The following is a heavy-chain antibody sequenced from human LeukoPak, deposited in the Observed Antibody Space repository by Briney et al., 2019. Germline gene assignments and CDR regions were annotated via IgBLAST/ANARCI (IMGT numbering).Heavy chain of an antibody. J-gene: IGHJ4*02. CDR1: GDSVSSNSAA. V-gene: IGHV6-1*01. CDR3: ARVPYYYGNTGYYYNTRDYCFDY. Sequence: SQTLSLTCAISGDSVSSNSAAWHWIRQSPSRGLEWLGRTYYRSKWYNDYAVSVKSRITINPDTSKHQFSLQLNSVTPEDTAVYYCARVPYYYGNTGYYYNTRDYCFDYWGQGTLVTVSS. D-gene: IGHD3-22*01. CDR2: TYYRSKWYN.